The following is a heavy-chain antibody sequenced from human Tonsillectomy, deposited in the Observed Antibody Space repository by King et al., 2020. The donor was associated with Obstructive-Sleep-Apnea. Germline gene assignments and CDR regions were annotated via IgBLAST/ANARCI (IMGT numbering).Heavy chain of an antibody. J-gene: IGHJ4*02. CDR2: ISAYNGNT. CDR1: GYTFTSYG. V-gene: IGHV1-18*01. Sequence: VQLVESGAEVKKPGASVKVSCKASGYTFTSYGISWVRQAPGQGLDWMGWISAYNGNTNYAQKLQGRVTMTTDTSTSTAYIELRSLRSDDTAVYYCARWTYSSSWWDYWGQGTLVTVSS. D-gene: IGHD6-13*01. CDR3: ARWTYSSSWWDY.